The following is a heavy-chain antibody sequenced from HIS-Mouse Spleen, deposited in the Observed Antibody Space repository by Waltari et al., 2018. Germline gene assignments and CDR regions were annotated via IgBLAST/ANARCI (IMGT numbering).Heavy chain of an antibody. D-gene: IGHD2-8*01. V-gene: IGHV3-33*06. Sequence: QVQLVESGGGVVQPGRSLRLSCAASGFTFSSYGMHWVRQAPGKGLGWVAVIWYGGSNKYYADSVKGRFTISRDNSKNTLYLQMNSLRAEDTAVYYCAKGGLMVYAIGDYWGQGTLVTVSS. J-gene: IGHJ4*02. CDR2: IWYGGSNK. CDR1: GFTFSSYG. CDR3: AKGGLMVYAIGDY.